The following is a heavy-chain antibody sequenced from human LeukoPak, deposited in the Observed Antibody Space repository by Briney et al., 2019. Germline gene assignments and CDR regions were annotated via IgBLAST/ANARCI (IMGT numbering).Heavy chain of an antibody. D-gene: IGHD6-13*01. CDR3: ARNQSVRLLQTSSTYFKHVFAI. V-gene: IGHV1-18*04. CDR1: GYTFTSYG. J-gene: IGHJ3*02. CDR2: ISGYNGNT. Sequence: ASVKVSCKASGYTFTSYGISWVRRAPGQGLEWMGWISGYNGNTKNAQKLQGRVTMTTDTSTSTAYMELRSLRFDDTAVYYCARNQSVRLLQTSSTYFKHVFAIWGQGSMVTVSS.